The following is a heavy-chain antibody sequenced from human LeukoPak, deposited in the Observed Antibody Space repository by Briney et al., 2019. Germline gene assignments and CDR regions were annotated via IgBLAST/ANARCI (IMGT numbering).Heavy chain of an antibody. D-gene: IGHD6-19*01. CDR3: AKDLEQTYSGWSTSYDD. Sequence: GGSLRLSCAASGVTFSSYAMSWGRQGPGKGLELVSAISSSGGTTGYADSVKGRFTISRDNSKNMSYLQMNSLRAEDTALYYCAKDLEQTYSGWSTSYDDWGQGTLVTVS. CDR1: GVTFSSYA. CDR2: ISSSGGTT. J-gene: IGHJ4*02. V-gene: IGHV3-23*01.